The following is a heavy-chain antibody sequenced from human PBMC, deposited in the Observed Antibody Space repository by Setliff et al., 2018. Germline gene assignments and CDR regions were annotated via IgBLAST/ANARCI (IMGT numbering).Heavy chain of an antibody. CDR3: ATDHDIVGFGY. V-gene: IGHV1-18*01. J-gene: IGHJ4*02. D-gene: IGHD1-26*01. CDR2: INNYNGNT. Sequence: ASVKISCKTSGYTFISYGISWVRQAPGQGLEWMGWINNYNGNTDYAQNLQGRVTMTMDTSTSTAYMELRSLTSDDTAVYCCATDHDIVGFGYWGRGTLVTVSS. CDR1: GYTFISYG.